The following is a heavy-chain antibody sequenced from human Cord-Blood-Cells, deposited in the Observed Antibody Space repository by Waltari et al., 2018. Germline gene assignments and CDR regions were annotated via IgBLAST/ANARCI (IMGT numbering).Heavy chain of an antibody. Sequence: QVTLKESGPALVKPTQTLTLTCTFSGFSLSTSGMRVSWIRQPPGKALEWLARIDWDDDKFYSTSLKNRLTISKDTSKNQVVLKMTNMDPVDTATYYCARTTRDGYNYWYFDLWGRGTLVTVSS. CDR2: IDWDDDK. J-gene: IGHJ2*01. V-gene: IGHV2-70*04. CDR1: GFSLSTSGMR. D-gene: IGHD5-18*01. CDR3: ARTTRDGYNYWYFDL.